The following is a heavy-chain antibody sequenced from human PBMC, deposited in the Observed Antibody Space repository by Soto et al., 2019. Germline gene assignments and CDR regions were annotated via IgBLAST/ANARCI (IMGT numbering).Heavy chain of an antibody. CDR2: ISGSGGST. V-gene: IGHV3-23*01. CDR1: GFTFSSYA. J-gene: IGHJ6*03. D-gene: IGHD2-15*01. CDR3: AKALPGSYYYYYMDV. Sequence: GGALRLSCAASGFTFSSYAMSWVRQAPGKGLEWVSAISGSGGSTYYADSVKGRFTISRDNSKNTLYLQMNSLRAEDTALYYCAKALPGSYYYYYMDVWGKGTTVTVSS.